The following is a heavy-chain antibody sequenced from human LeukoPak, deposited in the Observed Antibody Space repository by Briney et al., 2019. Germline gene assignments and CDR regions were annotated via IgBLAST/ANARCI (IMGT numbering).Heavy chain of an antibody. CDR1: GGTCGSYA. Sequence: SVKVSCKASGGTCGSYAISWVRQAPGQGLEWMGRIIPIFGIANYAQKFQGRVTITADKSTSTAYMELSSLRSEDTAVYYCAIIYDCGDPAFDYWGQGTLVTVSS. CDR2: IIPIFGIA. D-gene: IGHD4-17*01. CDR3: AIIYDCGDPAFDY. V-gene: IGHV1-69*04. J-gene: IGHJ4*02.